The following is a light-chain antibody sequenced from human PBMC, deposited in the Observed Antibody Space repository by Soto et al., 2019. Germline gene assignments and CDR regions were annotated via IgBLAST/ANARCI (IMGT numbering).Light chain of an antibody. Sequence: SERATLSCSASQSLTSSVVWYQQKPGQAPRLFIYDSSNSATGIPDRFSGSGSGTEFPPTINSLAPEDSAVYYCQQFDASVTFGQRTLLEI. CDR3: QQFDASVT. J-gene: IGKJ5*01. CDR1: QSLTSS. V-gene: IGKV3-11*01. CDR2: DSS.